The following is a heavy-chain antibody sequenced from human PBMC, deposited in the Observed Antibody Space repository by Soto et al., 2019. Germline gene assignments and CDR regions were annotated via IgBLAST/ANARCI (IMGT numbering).Heavy chain of an antibody. CDR1: GFTFSDYY. D-gene: IGHD5-18*01. Sequence: QVQLVESGGGLVKPGGSLRLSCAASGFTFSDYYMSWIRQAPGKGLEWVSYISSSSSYTNYADSVKGRFTISRDNAKNSLYLQMNSLRAEDTAVYYCARVVDTADEGDAFDIWGQGTMVTVSS. J-gene: IGHJ3*02. V-gene: IGHV3-11*05. CDR2: ISSSSSYT. CDR3: ARVVDTADEGDAFDI.